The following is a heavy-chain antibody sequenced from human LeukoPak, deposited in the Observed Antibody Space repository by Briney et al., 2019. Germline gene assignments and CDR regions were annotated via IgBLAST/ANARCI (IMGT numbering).Heavy chain of an antibody. CDR2: IHPSGML. V-gene: IGHV4-31*03. CDR1: GASFNSDDQY. Sequence: SQTLSLTCTVSGASFNSDDQYWNWIRQSPGKGLEWIGSIHPSGMLYNNPSLESRVTMSRDTSKNQFSLNLNSVTAADTAVYFCSRGLDSRKLGYWGQGALVTVSS. D-gene: IGHD3-22*01. CDR3: SRGLDSRKLGY. J-gene: IGHJ4*02.